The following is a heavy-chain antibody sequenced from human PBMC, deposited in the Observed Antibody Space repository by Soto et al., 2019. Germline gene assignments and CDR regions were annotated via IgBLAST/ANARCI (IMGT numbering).Heavy chain of an antibody. Sequence: EVQLVESGGGLVQPGGSLKLSCAASGFTFSGSAMHWVRQASGKGLEWVGRIRSKANSYATAYAASVKGRFTISRDDSKNTAYLKMNSLKTEDTAVYYCTRLPDTAMVVHYYYYMDVWGKGTTVTVSS. J-gene: IGHJ6*03. CDR1: GFTFSGSA. CDR2: IRSKANSYAT. V-gene: IGHV3-73*01. CDR3: TRLPDTAMVVHYYYYMDV. D-gene: IGHD5-18*01.